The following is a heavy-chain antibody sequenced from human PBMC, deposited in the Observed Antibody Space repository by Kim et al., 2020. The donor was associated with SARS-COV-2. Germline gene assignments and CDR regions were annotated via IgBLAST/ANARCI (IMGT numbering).Heavy chain of an antibody. CDR3: ARDLDRDGYLFDY. J-gene: IGHJ4*02. V-gene: IGHV3-11*01. Sequence: YYADSVKDRFTISRGNAKNSLYLQLNSLRAEDTAVYYCARDLDRDGYLFDYWGQGTLVTVSS. D-gene: IGHD5-12*01.